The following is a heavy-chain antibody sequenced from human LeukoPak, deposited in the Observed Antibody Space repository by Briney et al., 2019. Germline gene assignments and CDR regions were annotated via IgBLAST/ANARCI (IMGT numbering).Heavy chain of an antibody. CDR2: ISYTNII. CDR3: ARRVYNSGWYIDY. V-gene: IGHV3-48*01. J-gene: IGHJ4*02. D-gene: IGHD6-19*01. CDR1: GFTFSTYS. Sequence: SGGSLRLSCAASGFTFSTYSMNWVRQALGKGLEWVSYISYTNIIYYADSVEGRFTIYRDNAKNSLYLQMNSLRAEDTAVYYCARRVYNSGWYIDYWGQGTLVTVSS.